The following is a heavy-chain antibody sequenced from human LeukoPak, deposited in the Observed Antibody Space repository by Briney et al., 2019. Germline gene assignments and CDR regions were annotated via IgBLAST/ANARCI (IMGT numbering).Heavy chain of an antibody. V-gene: IGHV4-39*01. Sequence: PSETLSLTCAVSGVSISGSGHYWGWIRQPPGKGLEWIGNIYHSGSTYYNASLQSRVTISIDTSKNQFSLKLSSVTAADTAVYYCARLKRMGYSSSWKDRYYYYYMDVWGKGTTVTISS. J-gene: IGHJ6*03. CDR2: IYHSGST. CDR1: GVSISGSGHY. D-gene: IGHD6-13*01. CDR3: ARLKRMGYSSSWKDRYYYYYMDV.